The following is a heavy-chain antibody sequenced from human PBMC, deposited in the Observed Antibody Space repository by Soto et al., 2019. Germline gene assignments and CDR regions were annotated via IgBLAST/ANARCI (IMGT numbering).Heavy chain of an antibody. V-gene: IGHV1-46*01. Sequence: QVQLVQSGAEVKKPGASVKVSCKASGYIFTAYSMHWVRQAPGQGLEWMGVVNPSGGSTNYDQKSQDRITMTRDTSTSTVYMELGGLRSEDTAVYYCAREDNCSAGICYSEYFLRWGQGTLVTVSS. D-gene: IGHD2-15*01. CDR3: AREDNCSAGICYSEYFLR. CDR1: GYIFTAYS. J-gene: IGHJ1*01. CDR2: VNPSGGST.